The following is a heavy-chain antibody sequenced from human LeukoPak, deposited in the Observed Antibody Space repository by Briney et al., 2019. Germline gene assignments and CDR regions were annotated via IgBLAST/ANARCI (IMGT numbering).Heavy chain of an antibody. D-gene: IGHD6-6*01. V-gene: IGHV4-34*01. CDR3: ARARGSSSSDY. CDR1: GGSFSGYY. CDR2: INHSGST. Sequence: PSETLSLTCAAYGGSFSGYYWSWIRQPPGKGLEWIGEINHSGSTNYNPSLKSRVTISVDTSKNQFSLKLSSVTAADTAVYYCARARGSSSSDYWGQGTLVTVSS. J-gene: IGHJ4*02.